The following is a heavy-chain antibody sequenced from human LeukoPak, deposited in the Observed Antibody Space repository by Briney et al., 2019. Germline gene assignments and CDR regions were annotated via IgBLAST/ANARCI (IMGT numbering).Heavy chain of an antibody. Sequence: PGGSLRLSCAASGFTFSSYNMNWVRQAPGKGLEWVSSISSSSYIYYADSVKGRFTISRDNAKNSLYLQMNSLRAEDTAVYYCARGVVVNGYFDYWGRGTLVTVSS. D-gene: IGHD2-15*01. J-gene: IGHJ4*02. V-gene: IGHV3-21*01. CDR3: ARGVVVNGYFDY. CDR1: GFTFSSYN. CDR2: ISSSSYI.